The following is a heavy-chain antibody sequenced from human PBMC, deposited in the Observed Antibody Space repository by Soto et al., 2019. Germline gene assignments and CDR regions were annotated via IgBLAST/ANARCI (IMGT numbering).Heavy chain of an antibody. CDR3: AVLGDFQSSNHAMDA. Sequence: SETLSLTCTVSGDFISSYSWSWIRQSAGKGLEWIGRIYASGSTDYNPILKSRLTISVDTSKNQFSLKLSSVTAADTAVYYCAVLGDFQSSNHAMDAWGQGTTVTVSS. CDR2: IYASGST. V-gene: IGHV4-4*07. J-gene: IGHJ6*02. CDR1: GDFISSYS. D-gene: IGHD3-10*01.